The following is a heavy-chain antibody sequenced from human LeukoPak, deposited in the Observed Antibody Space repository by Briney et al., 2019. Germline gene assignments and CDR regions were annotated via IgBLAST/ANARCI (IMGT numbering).Heavy chain of an antibody. CDR2: ISYDGSNK. CDR1: GFTFSSYA. V-gene: IGHV3-30*04. Sequence: GGSLRLSCAASGFTFSSYAMHWVRQAPGKGLEWVAVISYDGSNKYYADSVKGRFTISRDHSKNTLYLQMNSLRAEDTAVYYCARDDRSGWYMVHDAFDIWGQGTMVTVS. D-gene: IGHD6-19*01. CDR3: ARDDRSGWYMVHDAFDI. J-gene: IGHJ3*02.